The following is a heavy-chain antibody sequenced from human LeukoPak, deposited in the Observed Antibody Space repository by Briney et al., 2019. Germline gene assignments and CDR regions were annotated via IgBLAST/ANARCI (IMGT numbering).Heavy chain of an antibody. D-gene: IGHD6-13*01. CDR3: ARSSWYSRFDS. Sequence: ASVKVSCMASGYTFTSYYMHWVRQAPGQGLEWMGMINPSGGSTSNAQKFQGRVTMTRDTSTGTVCMELSSLRSEDTAVYYCARSSWYSRFDSWGQGTLVTVSS. V-gene: IGHV1-46*01. CDR1: GYTFTSYY. J-gene: IGHJ5*01. CDR2: INPSGGST.